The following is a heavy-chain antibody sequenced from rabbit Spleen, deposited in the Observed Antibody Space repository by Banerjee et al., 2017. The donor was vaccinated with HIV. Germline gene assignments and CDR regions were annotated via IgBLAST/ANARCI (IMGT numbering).Heavy chain of an antibody. J-gene: IGHJ4*01. V-gene: IGHV1S45*01. CDR2: IDVVKSGST. Sequence: QEQLVESGGGLVKPGSSLTLTCKASGLDFSSSYWICWVRQAPGKGLEWIACIDVVKSGSTYYGTWAKGRFTISKSSSTTVTLQMTSLTAADTATYFCARDAAGREDFNLWGQGTLVTVS. D-gene: IGHD4-2*01. CDR1: GLDFSSSYW. CDR3: ARDAAGREDFNL.